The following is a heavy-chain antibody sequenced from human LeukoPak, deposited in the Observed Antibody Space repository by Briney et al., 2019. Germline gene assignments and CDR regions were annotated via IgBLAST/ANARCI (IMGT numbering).Heavy chain of an antibody. D-gene: IGHD3-10*01. CDR3: ARHGILWFGELFWFDP. CDR1: GGSFSGYY. Sequence: SETLSLTCAVYGGSFSGYYWSWVRQPPGKGLEWIGEINHSGSTNYNPSLKSRFTISVDTSKNQFSLKLSSVTAADTAVYYCARHGILWFGELFWFDPWGQGTLVTVSS. CDR2: INHSGST. V-gene: IGHV4-34*01. J-gene: IGHJ5*02.